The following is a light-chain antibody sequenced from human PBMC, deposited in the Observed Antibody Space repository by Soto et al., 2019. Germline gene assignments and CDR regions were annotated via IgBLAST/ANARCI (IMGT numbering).Light chain of an antibody. CDR1: QGISSY. V-gene: IGKV1-9*01. CDR2: AAS. CDR3: QQLNSYPLT. J-gene: IGKJ5*01. Sequence: DIQLTQSPSFLSASVGDRVTITCRASQGISSYLAWYQQKPGKVPKLLIYAASTLQSGVPSRFSGSGSGTEFTLTISSLQPEDIATYYCQQLNSYPLTFGQGTRLEIK.